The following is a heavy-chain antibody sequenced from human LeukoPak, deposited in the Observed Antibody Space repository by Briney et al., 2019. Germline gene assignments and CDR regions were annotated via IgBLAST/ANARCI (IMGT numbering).Heavy chain of an antibody. J-gene: IGHJ4*02. CDR3: ASRCRPGICGDY. CDR2: INHSGST. Sequence: PSETLSLTCAVYGGSFSGYYWSWIRQPPGKGLEWIGEINHSGSTNYNPSLKSRVTISVDTSKNQFSLKLSSVTAADAAVYYCASRCRPGICGDYWGQGTLVTVSS. CDR1: GGSFSGYY. V-gene: IGHV4-34*01. D-gene: IGHD2-21*01.